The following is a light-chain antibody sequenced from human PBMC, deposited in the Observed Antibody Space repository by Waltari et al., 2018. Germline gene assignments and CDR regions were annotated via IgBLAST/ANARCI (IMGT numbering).Light chain of an antibody. V-gene: IGKV4-1*01. Sequence: DIVMTQSPDSLAVSLGERATINCKSSQSVLYSSNNKNYLAWYQQKPGQPPKLLIYWASTRESGVPDRFSGSGFGTDFTLTISSLQAEDVAVYYGQQYYITPQTFGQGPSWRSN. J-gene: IGKJ2*01. CDR2: WAS. CDR3: QQYYITPQT. CDR1: QSVLYSSNNKNY.